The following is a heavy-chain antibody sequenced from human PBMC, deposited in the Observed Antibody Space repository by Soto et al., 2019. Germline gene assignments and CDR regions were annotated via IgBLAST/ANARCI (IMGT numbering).Heavy chain of an antibody. J-gene: IGHJ4*02. CDR3: ARWPRKTYYYDSSGYSGGPG. Sequence: SETLSLTCTVSGGSISSSSYYWGWIRQPPGKGLEWIGSIYYSGSTYYNPSLKSRVTISVDTSKNQFSLKLSSVTAADTAVYYCARWPRKTYYYDSSGYSGGPGWGQGTLVTVSS. CDR1: GGSISSSSYY. V-gene: IGHV4-39*01. CDR2: IYYSGST. D-gene: IGHD3-22*01.